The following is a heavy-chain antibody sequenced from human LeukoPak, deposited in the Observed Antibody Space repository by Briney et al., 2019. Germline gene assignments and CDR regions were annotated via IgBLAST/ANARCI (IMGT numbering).Heavy chain of an antibody. D-gene: IGHD2-2*01. Sequence: QSGGSLRLSCAASGFTFSSYWMSWVRQAPGKGLEWVANKKQDGSEKYYVDSVKGRFTISRDNAKNSLYLQMNSLRAEDTAVYYCASEYPPRAFDIWGQGTMVTVSS. CDR3: ASEYPPRAFDI. J-gene: IGHJ3*02. CDR1: GFTFSSYW. CDR2: KKQDGSEK. V-gene: IGHV3-7*01.